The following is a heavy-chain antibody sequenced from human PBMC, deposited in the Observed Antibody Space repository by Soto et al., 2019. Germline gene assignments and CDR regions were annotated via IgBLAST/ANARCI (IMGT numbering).Heavy chain of an antibody. CDR2: IYHSGST. J-gene: IGHJ6*02. V-gene: IGHV4-34*01. Sequence: SETLSLTCAVYGGSFSGYYWSWIRQPPGKGLEWIGEIYHSGSTNYNPSLKSRVTISVDTSKNQFSLNLSSVTAADTAVYYCARDETYYYDSSGYGDYYGMDVWGQRTTVTVSS. CDR3: ARDETYYYDSSGYGDYYGMDV. CDR1: GGSFSGYY. D-gene: IGHD3-22*01.